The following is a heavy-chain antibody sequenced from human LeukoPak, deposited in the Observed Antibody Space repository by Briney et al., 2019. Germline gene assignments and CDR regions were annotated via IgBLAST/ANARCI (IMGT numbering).Heavy chain of an antibody. CDR2: ISGSGGST. CDR3: AIRVVPAAIPWTPSGFSYYYGMDV. D-gene: IGHD2-2*01. J-gene: IGHJ6*02. Sequence: GGSLRLSCAASGFTFSSYAMSWVRQAPGKGLEWVSAISGSGGSTYYADSAKGRFTISRDNSKNTLYLQMNSLRAEDTAVYYCAIRVVPAAIPWTPSGFSYYYGMDVWGQGTTVTVSS. CDR1: GFTFSSYA. V-gene: IGHV3-23*01.